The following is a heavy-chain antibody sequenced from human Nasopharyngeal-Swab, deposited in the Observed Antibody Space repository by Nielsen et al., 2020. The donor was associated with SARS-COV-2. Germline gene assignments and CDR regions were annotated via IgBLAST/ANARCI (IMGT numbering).Heavy chain of an antibody. D-gene: IGHD1-26*01. V-gene: IGHV3-21*01. Sequence: GGSLRLSCAASGFTCSSYSMKWVRQAAGKGLEWVSSISSSSSYIYYADSVKGRFTISRDNAKNSLYLQMNSLRAEDTAVYYCAREGLDIVGATTDAFDIWGQGTMVTVSS. CDR3: AREGLDIVGATTDAFDI. CDR1: GFTCSSYS. J-gene: IGHJ3*02. CDR2: ISSSSSYI.